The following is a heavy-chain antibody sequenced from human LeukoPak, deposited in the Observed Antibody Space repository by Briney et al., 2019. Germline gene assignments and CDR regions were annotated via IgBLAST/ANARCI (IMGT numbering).Heavy chain of an antibody. Sequence: SETLSLTCIVSGGSTSGGNYYWGWIRRPPGKGLEWIGGISSSGNTYYNPSLKSRITISIDTSKNHFSLKLSSVTAADTAVYYCARLGAGPTYYDFWSGYSSFYYDYWGQGTLVTVSS. CDR3: ARLGAGPTYYDFWSGYSSFYYDY. J-gene: IGHJ4*02. CDR2: ISSSGNT. D-gene: IGHD3-3*01. CDR1: GGSTSGGNYY. V-gene: IGHV4-39*02.